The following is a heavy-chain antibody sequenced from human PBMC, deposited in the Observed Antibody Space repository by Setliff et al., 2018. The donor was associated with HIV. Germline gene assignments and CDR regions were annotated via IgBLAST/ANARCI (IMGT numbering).Heavy chain of an antibody. CDR3: ASAPLYFYDGSGYLKY. CDR2: IYYSGTT. CDR1: GGSISGSNYY. J-gene: IGHJ4*02. V-gene: IGHV4-39*07. D-gene: IGHD3-22*01. Sequence: SETLSLTCTVSGGSISGSNYYWAWVRQPPGKGLEWIASIYYSGTTYYNPSLKSRVTLSVDTSKNQVSLKLGSVTAADTAVYFCASAPLYFYDGSGYLKYWGQGSQVTVSS.